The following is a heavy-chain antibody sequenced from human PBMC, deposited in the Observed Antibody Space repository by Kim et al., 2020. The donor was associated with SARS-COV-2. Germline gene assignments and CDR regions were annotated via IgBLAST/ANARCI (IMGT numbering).Heavy chain of an antibody. CDR2: INHSGST. CDR1: GGSFSGYY. CDR3: ARGGFSDIVVVPAANALNWFDP. J-gene: IGHJ5*02. D-gene: IGHD2-2*01. Sequence: SETLSLTCAVYGGSFSGYYWSWIRQPPGKGLEWIGEINHSGSTNYNPSLKSRVTISVDTSKNQFSLKLSSVTAADTAVYYCARGGFSDIVVVPAANALNWFDPWGQGTLVTVSS. V-gene: IGHV4-34*01.